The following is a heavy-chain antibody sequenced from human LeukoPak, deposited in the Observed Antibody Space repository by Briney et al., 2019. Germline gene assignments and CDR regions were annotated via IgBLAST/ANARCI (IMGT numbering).Heavy chain of an antibody. J-gene: IGHJ4*02. CDR3: AKDMSCSSISCPLDY. CDR1: GFTFSSYG. CDR2: ISYDGSNK. V-gene: IGHV3-30*18. D-gene: IGHD2-2*01. Sequence: GGSLRLSCAASGFTFSSYGMHWVRQAPGKGLEWVAVISYDGSNKNYADSVKGRFTISRDNSKNTLHLQMNSLRAEDTAAYYCAKDMSCSSISCPLDYWGQGTLVTVSS.